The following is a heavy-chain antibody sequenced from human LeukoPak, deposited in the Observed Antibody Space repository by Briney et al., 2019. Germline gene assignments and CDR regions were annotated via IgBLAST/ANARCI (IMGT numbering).Heavy chain of an antibody. J-gene: IGHJ4*02. CDR3: ARDYGEYYFDY. Sequence: PSDTLSLTCTVSGASISDYYWSWIRQSAGKGLEWIGRISTTGSTYYNPSFQSRVTMSADPSKTLFFLRLRSVTAADTAVYYCARDYGEYYFDYWGQGTLVTVSS. D-gene: IGHD4-17*01. V-gene: IGHV4-4*07. CDR2: ISTTGST. CDR1: GASISDYY.